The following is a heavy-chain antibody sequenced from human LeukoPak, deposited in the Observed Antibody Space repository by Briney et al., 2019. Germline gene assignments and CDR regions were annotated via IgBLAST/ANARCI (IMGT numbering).Heavy chain of an antibody. J-gene: IGHJ4*02. CDR1: GFTFSNYW. D-gene: IGHD2/OR15-2a*01. V-gene: IGHV3-7*01. Sequence: GGSLRLSCAASGFTFSNYWMSWVRQVPEKGLEWVANIKQDGSEKYYVDSVKGRFTISRDNAKNSLYLQMNSLRAEDTAVYYCARDFLWGQGTLVTVSS. CDR3: ARDFL. CDR2: IKQDGSEK.